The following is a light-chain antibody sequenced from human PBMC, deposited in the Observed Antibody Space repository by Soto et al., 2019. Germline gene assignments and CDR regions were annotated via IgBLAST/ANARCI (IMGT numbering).Light chain of an antibody. CDR3: QQYGSSTST. V-gene: IGKV3-20*01. J-gene: IGKJ5*01. Sequence: EIVLTQSPVTLSLPPGERATLSYRASQSVSRSYLAWYQQKHGQAPRLXIYGASRRETGIPDMFSGSGAGTEFTLTIIRLEPEDFAVYYCQQYGSSTSTFGQGTRLEIK. CDR2: GAS. CDR1: QSVSRSY.